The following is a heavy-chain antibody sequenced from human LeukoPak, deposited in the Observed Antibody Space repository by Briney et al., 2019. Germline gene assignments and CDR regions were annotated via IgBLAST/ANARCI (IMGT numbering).Heavy chain of an antibody. CDR2: ISSSSSYI. Sequence: GGSLGLSCAAPGFTFSSYSMNWVRQAPGKGLEWVSSISSSSSYIYYADSVKGRFTISRDNAKNSLYLQMNSLRVEDTAVYYCASHPNYYDSSGYYDWGQGTLVTVSS. CDR1: GFTFSSYS. CDR3: ASHPNYYDSSGYYD. V-gene: IGHV3-21*01. J-gene: IGHJ4*02. D-gene: IGHD3-22*01.